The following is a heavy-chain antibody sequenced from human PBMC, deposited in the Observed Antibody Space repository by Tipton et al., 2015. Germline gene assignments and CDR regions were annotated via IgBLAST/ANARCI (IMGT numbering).Heavy chain of an antibody. D-gene: IGHD2-15*01. J-gene: IGHJ3*02. CDR1: NYTFFNYD. CDR3: AAAKHDCSGGSCLGINDAFDI. Sequence: QLVQSGGEVKKPGASVKVSCKASNYTFFNYDINWVRQAPGQGLEWMGGNSVYKGSSDYSQKFQGRVTMTTDTSTRTAYMELRSLRSDDTAVYYCAAAKHDCSGGSCLGINDAFDIWGQGTMVTVSS. CDR2: NSVYKGSS. V-gene: IGHV1-18*01.